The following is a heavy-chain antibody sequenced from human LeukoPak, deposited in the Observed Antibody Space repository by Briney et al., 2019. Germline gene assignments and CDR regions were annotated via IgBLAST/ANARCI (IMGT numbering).Heavy chain of an antibody. V-gene: IGHV6-1*01. CDR2: TYYRSKWYS. D-gene: IGHD6-19*01. Sequence: SQTLSLTCAISGDSVSSSTAAWNWVRQSTSRGLEWLGRTYYRSKWYSDYAVSVRGRITINPDTSKNQFSLQLSSVTPEDTAVYYCARYPTGWYLDYWGQGTLVTVSS. CDR1: GDSVSSSTAA. J-gene: IGHJ4*02. CDR3: ARYPTGWYLDY.